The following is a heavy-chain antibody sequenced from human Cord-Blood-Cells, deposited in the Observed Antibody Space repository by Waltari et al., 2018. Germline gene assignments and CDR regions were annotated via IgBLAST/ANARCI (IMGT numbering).Heavy chain of an antibody. J-gene: IGHJ2*01. CDR2: IYHSGST. CDR1: GYSISSGYY. V-gene: IGHV4-38-2*01. D-gene: IGHD2-8*02. Sequence: QVQLQESGPGLVKPSETLSLTCAVSGYSISSGYYWGWIRQPPGKGLEWIGSIYHSGSTYYNPSLKSRVTISVDTSKNQFSLKLSSVTTADTVVYYCAKARVVGAPTGGFDLWGRGTLVTVSS. CDR3: AKARVVGAPTGGFDL.